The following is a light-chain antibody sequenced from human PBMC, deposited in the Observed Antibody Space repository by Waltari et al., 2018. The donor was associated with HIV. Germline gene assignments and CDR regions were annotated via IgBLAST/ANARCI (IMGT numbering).Light chain of an antibody. CDR2: AAS. V-gene: IGKV1-9*01. CDR3: QQLNTYPRT. J-gene: IGKJ1*01. Sequence: DIQLTQSPSFLSASVVDRVTITCRASQGISSYLAWYQQKPGKSPKLLIYAASTLQSGVPSRFSGSGSGTEFTLTINSLQPEDFATYYCQQLNTYPRTFGRGTKVEIK. CDR1: QGISSY.